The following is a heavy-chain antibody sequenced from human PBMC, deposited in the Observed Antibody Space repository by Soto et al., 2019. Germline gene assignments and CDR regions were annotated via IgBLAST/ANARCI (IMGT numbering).Heavy chain of an antibody. CDR3: ARVKAYYXFWSGSPPHYYYYGMDV. V-gene: IGHV4-34*01. Sequence: SSETLSLTCAVYGGSFSGYYWSWIRQPPGKGLEWIGEINHSGSTNYNPSLKSRVTISVDTSKNQFSLKLSSVAAADTAVYYCARVKAYYXFWSGSPPHYYYYGMDVWGQGTTVTVSS. J-gene: IGHJ6*02. CDR1: GGSFSGYY. D-gene: IGHD3-3*01. CDR2: INHSGST.